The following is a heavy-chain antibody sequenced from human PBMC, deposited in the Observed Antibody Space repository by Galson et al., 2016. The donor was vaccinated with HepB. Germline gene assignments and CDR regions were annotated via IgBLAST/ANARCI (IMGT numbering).Heavy chain of an antibody. CDR2: VSPYTGNT. J-gene: IGHJ4*02. Sequence: SVKVSCKASGYTFNSYDISWVRQATGQGLEWVGWVSPYTGNTAYAEKFQGRVTMTRDSSISTVYMELSSLKSEDTAIYYCATSRYYDILTASYYWGQGTPVTVSS. CDR1: GYTFNSYD. D-gene: IGHD3-9*01. CDR3: ATSRYYDILTASYY. V-gene: IGHV1-8*01.